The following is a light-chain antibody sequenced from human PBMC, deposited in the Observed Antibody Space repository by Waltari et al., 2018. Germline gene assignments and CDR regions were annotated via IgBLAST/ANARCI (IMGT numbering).Light chain of an antibody. J-gene: IGLJ2*01. CDR1: SSYVGSYNL. CDR3: SSYTSSSTVV. CDR2: EVS. V-gene: IGLV2-14*02. Sequence: QSALTQPAPVSGSPGQSITIYRTGTSSYVGSYNLVSWYHQPPGKAPKLMIYEVSNRPSGFSNRFAGSKSGNTASLTISGLQAEDEADYYCSSYTSSSTVVFGGGTKLTVL.